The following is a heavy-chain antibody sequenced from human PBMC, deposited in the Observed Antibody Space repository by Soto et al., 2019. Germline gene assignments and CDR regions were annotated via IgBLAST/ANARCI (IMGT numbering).Heavy chain of an antibody. V-gene: IGHV3-74*01. CDR2: ISSGESTT. CDR3: AGCPTTVTTTYYYGMDV. Sequence: EVQLVESGGGLVQPGGSLRLSCAASGFTFSSYWMHWVRQVPGKGLVWVSRISSGESTTNYADSVKGRFTISRDNAKNTLYLQMNSLRAEDTAVYYCAGCPTTVTTTYYYGMDVWGQGTTVTVSS. CDR1: GFTFSSYW. D-gene: IGHD4-17*01. J-gene: IGHJ6*02.